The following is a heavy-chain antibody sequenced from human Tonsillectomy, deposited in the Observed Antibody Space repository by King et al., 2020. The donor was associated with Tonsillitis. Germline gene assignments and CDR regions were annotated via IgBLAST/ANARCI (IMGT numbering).Heavy chain of an antibody. CDR3: ARAGIGGAVDAFDI. J-gene: IGHJ3*02. CDR1: GFTVSSNY. Sequence: VQLVESGGGLVQPGGSLRLSCAASGFTVSSNYMSWVRQAPGKGLEWVSVSYSGGNTYYADTVKGRFTISRHNSKNTLYLQLNSLRAEDTAVYYCARAGIGGAVDAFDIWGQGTVVSVSS. D-gene: IGHD1-26*01. CDR2: SYSGGNT. V-gene: IGHV3-53*04.